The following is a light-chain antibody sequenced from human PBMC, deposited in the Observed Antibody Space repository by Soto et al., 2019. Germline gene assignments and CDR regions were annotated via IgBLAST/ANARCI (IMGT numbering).Light chain of an antibody. Sequence: DVVVTQSPLSLPVTLGQAASISCRSSQSLVHSDGTTYLSWFHQRTGQSPRRLIYKVSNRDSGVPDRFSGSGSGTDFTLKISRVEAEDVGVYYCMQGSHWPPITFGQGTRLEIK. J-gene: IGKJ5*01. CDR1: QSLVHSDGTTY. CDR3: MQGSHWPPIT. V-gene: IGKV2-30*02. CDR2: KVS.